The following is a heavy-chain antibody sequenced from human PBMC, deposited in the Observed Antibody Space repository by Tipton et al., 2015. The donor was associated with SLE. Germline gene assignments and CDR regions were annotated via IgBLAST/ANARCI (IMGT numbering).Heavy chain of an antibody. Sequence: SLRLSCAASGFTFSSYAMHWVRQAPGKGLEWVAVISYDGSNKYYAGSVKGRFTISRDTSKNRLYLQMNSLRAEDTAVYYCARSNIAVLWGQGTLVTVSS. CDR1: GFTFSSYA. CDR2: ISYDGSNK. D-gene: IGHD6-19*01. CDR3: ARSNIAVL. J-gene: IGHJ4*02. V-gene: IGHV3-30*04.